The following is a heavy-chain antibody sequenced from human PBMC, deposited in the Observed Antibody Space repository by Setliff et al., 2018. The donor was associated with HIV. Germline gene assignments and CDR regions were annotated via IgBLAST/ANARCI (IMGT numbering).Heavy chain of an antibody. J-gene: IGHJ5*01. CDR1: GYGFTTNW. CDR3: ARVFSAGWFDS. CDR2: IRPADSDT. Sequence: GESLKISCKTSGYGFTTNWVGWVRQMPGKGLEWMGIIRPADSDTRVNPSFQGHVTISADKSISTTYLQWSSLRASDTAMYYCARVFSAGWFDSWGQGTLVTVSS. D-gene: IGHD6-13*01. V-gene: IGHV5-51*01.